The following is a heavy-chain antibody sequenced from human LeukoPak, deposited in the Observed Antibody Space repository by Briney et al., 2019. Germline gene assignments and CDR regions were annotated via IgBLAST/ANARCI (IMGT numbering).Heavy chain of an antibody. CDR1: GGSISTSNYY. Sequence: PSETLSLTCTVSGGSISTSNYYWGWIRQPPGKGLEWIGNIFYSGSTYYGPSLKSRLTISLDTSRNQFSLKLNSVTAADTAVYYCARGRYGGNSYLEDYWGQGTLVTVSS. D-gene: IGHD4-23*01. V-gene: IGHV4-39*07. J-gene: IGHJ4*02. CDR2: IFYSGST. CDR3: ARGRYGGNSYLEDY.